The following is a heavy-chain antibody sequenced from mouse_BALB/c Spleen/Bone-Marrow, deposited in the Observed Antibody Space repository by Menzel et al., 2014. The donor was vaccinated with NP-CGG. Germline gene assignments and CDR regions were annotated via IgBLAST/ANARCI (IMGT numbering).Heavy chain of an antibody. V-gene: IGHV1S130*01. Sequence: QVQLQQSGPELVKPGASVKLSRKASGYTFTSSWMHWAKQRPGQGLEWIGEIHPNSGNTNYNEKFKGKATLTVDTSSSTAYVDLSSLTSEDSAVYYCARHHRYAYYFDYWGQGTTLTVSS. CDR3: ARHHRYAYYFDY. J-gene: IGHJ2*01. CDR2: IHPNSGNT. CDR1: GYTFTSSW. D-gene: IGHD2-14*01.